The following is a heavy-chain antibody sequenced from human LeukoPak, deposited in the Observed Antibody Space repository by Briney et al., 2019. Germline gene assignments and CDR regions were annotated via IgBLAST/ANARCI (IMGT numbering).Heavy chain of an antibody. CDR2: INHSGST. J-gene: IGHJ4*02. V-gene: IGHV4-34*01. CDR1: GGSFSGYY. Sequence: SETLSLTCAVYGGSFSGYYWSWIRQPPGKGLEWIGEINHSGSTNHNPSLKSRVTISVDTSKNQFSPKLSSVTAADTAVYYCARGLDGSGWEVDYWGQGTLVTVSS. D-gene: IGHD6-19*01. CDR3: ARGLDGSGWEVDY.